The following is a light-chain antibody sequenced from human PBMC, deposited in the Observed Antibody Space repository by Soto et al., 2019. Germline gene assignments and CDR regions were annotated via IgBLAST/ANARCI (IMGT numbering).Light chain of an antibody. CDR2: ATS. CDR1: QSVSSN. V-gene: IGKV3-15*01. Sequence: EIVMTQSPATLSVSPGERATLSCRASQSVSSNLAWYQQKPGQAPRLLIYATSTRAAGIPARFSGSGSGTEFTLTVSSLQSEDLAVYYCQQYNVWPRTFGQGTKVDI. CDR3: QQYNVWPRT. J-gene: IGKJ1*01.